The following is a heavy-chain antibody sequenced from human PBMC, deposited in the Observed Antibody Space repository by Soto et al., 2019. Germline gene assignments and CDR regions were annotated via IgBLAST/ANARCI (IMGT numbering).Heavy chain of an antibody. V-gene: IGHV1-69*02. CDR1: GGTFSSYT. D-gene: IGHD3-10*01. J-gene: IGHJ5*02. CDR3: ARVATMVRGGNWFDP. Sequence: SVKVSCKASGGTFSSYTISWVRQAPGQGLEWMGRIIPILGIANYAQKFQGRVTITADKSTSTAYMELSSLRSEDTAVYYCARVATMVRGGNWFDPWGQGTLVTVSS. CDR2: IIPILGIA.